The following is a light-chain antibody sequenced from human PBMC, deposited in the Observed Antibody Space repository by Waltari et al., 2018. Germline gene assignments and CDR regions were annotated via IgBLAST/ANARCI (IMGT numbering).Light chain of an antibody. CDR3: QQYNSAPLT. CDR2: KAS. Sequence: DIQMTQSPSSLSASVGDRVTITCRASQSISSYLNWYQQKPGKAPKLLIYKASRLQSGVPSRFSGSGSGTDFTLTISSLQPEDFATYYCQQYNSAPLTFGGGTKVEIK. J-gene: IGKJ4*01. CDR1: QSISSY. V-gene: IGKV1-39*01.